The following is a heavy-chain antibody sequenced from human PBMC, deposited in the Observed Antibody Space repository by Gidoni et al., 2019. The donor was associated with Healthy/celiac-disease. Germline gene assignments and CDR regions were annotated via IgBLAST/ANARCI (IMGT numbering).Heavy chain of an antibody. CDR2: IRSKAYGGTT. J-gene: IGHJ6*02. V-gene: IGHV3-49*05. D-gene: IGHD2-15*01. CDR3: TRDIVVVVAADYYYYGMDV. CDR1: GFTFGDYA. Sequence: EVQLVESGGGLVKPGRSLRLSCTASGFTFGDYAMSWFRQAPGKGLEWVGFIRSKAYGGTTEYAASVKGRFTISRDDSKSIAYLQMNSLKTEDTAVYYCTRDIVVVVAADYYYYGMDVWGQGTTVTVSS.